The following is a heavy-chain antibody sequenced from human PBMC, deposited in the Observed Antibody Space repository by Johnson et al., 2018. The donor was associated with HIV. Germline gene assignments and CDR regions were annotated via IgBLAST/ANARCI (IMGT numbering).Heavy chain of an antibody. J-gene: IGHJ3*02. CDR2: ISSSGSTI. CDR3: AKDRPLVVVTHDAFDI. Sequence: QVQLVESGGGLVKPGGSLRLSCAASGFTFSDYYMSWIRQAPGKGLEWVSYISSSGSTIYYADSVKVRFTISRDNSKNTLYLQMNSLRAEDTAVYYCAKDRPLVVVTHDAFDIWGQGTMVTVSS. V-gene: IGHV3-11*04. CDR1: GFTFSDYY. D-gene: IGHD2-21*02.